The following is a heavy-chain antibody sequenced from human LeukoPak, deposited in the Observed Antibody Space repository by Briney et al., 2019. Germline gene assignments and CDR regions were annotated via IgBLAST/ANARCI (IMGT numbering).Heavy chain of an antibody. CDR3: AKRGVVIRVILVGFHKEAYYFDS. CDR2: ISGRGGTI. D-gene: IGHD3-22*01. J-gene: IGHJ4*02. Sequence: GGSLRLSCAASGFTFRDYYMSWVRQAPGKGLEWVSYISGRGGTIYYADSVMGRFTISRDNSKNSLYLQMNSLRAEDTAVYFCAKRGVVIRVILVGFHKEAYYFDSWGQGALVTVSS. V-gene: IGHV3-11*01. CDR1: GFTFRDYY.